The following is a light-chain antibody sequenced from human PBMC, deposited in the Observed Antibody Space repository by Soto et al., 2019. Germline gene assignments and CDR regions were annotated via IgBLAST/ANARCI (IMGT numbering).Light chain of an antibody. Sequence: DIQMTQSPSTLSASVGDRVTITCRASQSISSWLAWYQQKPGKAPKILIYKASGLESGVPSRFSGSGSGTDFTLTISSLQPDDFATYYCQQYDSYSPLTFGGGTKVEIK. CDR3: QQYDSYSPLT. J-gene: IGKJ4*01. CDR2: KAS. V-gene: IGKV1-5*03. CDR1: QSISSW.